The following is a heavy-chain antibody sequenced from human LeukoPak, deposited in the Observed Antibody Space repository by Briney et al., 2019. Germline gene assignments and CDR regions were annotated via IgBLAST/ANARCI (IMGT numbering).Heavy chain of an antibody. Sequence: SQTLSLTCATSGDIFPSNIAAWNWISQSPSRGLEWLGRTYYRSKWYNDYAVSVKSRITINPDTSKNQFSLQLNSVTPEDTAVYYCARGAKWELPLDYWGQGTLVTVSS. D-gene: IGHD1-26*01. CDR1: GDIFPSNIAA. CDR2: TYYRSKWYN. CDR3: ARGAKWELPLDY. J-gene: IGHJ4*02. V-gene: IGHV6-1*01.